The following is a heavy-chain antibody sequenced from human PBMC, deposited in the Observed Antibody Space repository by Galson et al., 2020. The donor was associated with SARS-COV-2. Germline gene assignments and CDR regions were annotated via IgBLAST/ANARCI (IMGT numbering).Heavy chain of an antibody. J-gene: IGHJ5*02. CDR1: GFTFSSYA. V-gene: IGHV3-30-3*01. D-gene: IGHD1-26*01. CDR3: ARPTSGSYYGGFDP. CDR2: MSYDGSNK. Sequence: GESLKISCAASGFTFSSYAMHWVRQAPGKGLEWVAVMSYDGSNKYYADSVKGRFTISRDNSKNTLYLQMNSLRAEDTAVYYCARPTSGSYYGGFDPWGQGTLVTVSS.